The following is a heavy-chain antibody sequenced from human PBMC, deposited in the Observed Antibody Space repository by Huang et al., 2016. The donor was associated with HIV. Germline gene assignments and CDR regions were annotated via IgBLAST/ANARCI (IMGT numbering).Heavy chain of an antibody. J-gene: IGHJ6*02. Sequence: QVQLVQSGAEVKKPGSSVKVSCKASGGTFSNHGFSWVRQAPGQGLEWMGGISPVFGTQYYTHTITADESTSTVYMELSSLTPDDTAEYYCARVRGYSGSYYGMDVWGQGTTVTVSS. V-gene: IGHV1-69*01. CDR1: GGTFSNHG. CDR2: ISPVFGTQ. CDR3: ARVRGYSGSYYGMDV. D-gene: IGHD1-26*01.